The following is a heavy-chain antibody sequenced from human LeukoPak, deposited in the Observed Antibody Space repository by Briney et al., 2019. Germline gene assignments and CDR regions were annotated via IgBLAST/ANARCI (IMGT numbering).Heavy chain of an antibody. CDR1: GGSISSSSYY. D-gene: IGHD3-10*01. CDR3: ARNPGTMVRGVIQFDV. J-gene: IGHJ6*04. CDR2: IYYSGST. Sequence: SETLSLTCTVSGGSISSSSYYWGWIRQPPGKGLEWIGSIYYSGSTYYNPSLKSRVTISVDTSKNQFSLKLSSVTAADTAVYYCARNPGTMVRGVIQFDVWGKGTTVTISS. V-gene: IGHV4-39*01.